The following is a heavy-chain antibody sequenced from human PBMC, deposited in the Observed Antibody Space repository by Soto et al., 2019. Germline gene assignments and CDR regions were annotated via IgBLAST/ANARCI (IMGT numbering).Heavy chain of an antibody. CDR2: VNHSGST. Sequence: QVQLQQWGAGLLKPWETLSLTCAVYGGSFRGYYWSWIRQPLGKGLEWIGEVNHSGSTTYNSSLKSRVTISADTASNQFSLRLTSATAADTAVYFCAGTGPTYGFDVWGQGTLVIVSS. D-gene: IGHD3-9*01. CDR3: AGTGPTYGFDV. J-gene: IGHJ3*01. V-gene: IGHV4-34*01. CDR1: GGSFRGYY.